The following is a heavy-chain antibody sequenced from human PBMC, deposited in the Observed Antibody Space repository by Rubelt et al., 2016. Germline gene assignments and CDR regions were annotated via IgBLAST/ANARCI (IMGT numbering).Heavy chain of an antibody. V-gene: IGHV3-53*01. Sequence: SGFTVSSNYMSWVRQAPGKGLEWVSVIYSGGSTYYADSVKGRFTISRNNSKNTLYLQMNSLRAEDTAEYYCARGRELYYYGMDVWGQGTTVTVSS. CDR3: ARGRELYYYGMDV. D-gene: IGHD1-7*01. J-gene: IGHJ6*02. CDR1: GFTVSSNY. CDR2: IYSGGST.